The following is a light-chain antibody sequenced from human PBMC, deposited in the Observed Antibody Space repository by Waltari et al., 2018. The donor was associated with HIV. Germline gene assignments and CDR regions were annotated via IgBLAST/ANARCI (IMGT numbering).Light chain of an antibody. CDR1: NIGDTR. V-gene: IGLV3-21*02. CDR2: DDS. CDR3: QVWDIDSGEV. Sequence: SFELTQPPSVSVGAGQTARLTCGGKNIGDTRVHWYQQSPGQAPVVVVHDDSARPSGIPARSSGSNTGNTATLTIRRVEAGDEADEYCQVWDIDSGEVFGTGTTVTVL. J-gene: IGLJ1*01.